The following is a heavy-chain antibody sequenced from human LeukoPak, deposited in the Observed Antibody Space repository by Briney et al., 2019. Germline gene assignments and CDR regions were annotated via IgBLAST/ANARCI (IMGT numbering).Heavy chain of an antibody. D-gene: IGHD3-10*01. CDR3: ARALWSGPVYHGMDV. J-gene: IGHJ6*02. CDR2: ISSTSSYI. V-gene: IGHV3-21*01. CDR1: GFTFSNYN. Sequence: NPGGSLRLSCAASGFTFSNYNLYWVRQAPGKGLEWVSSISSTSSYIYYADSMKGRFTISRDNAKNSLYLQMNSLRAEDTAVYYCARALWSGPVYHGMDVWGQGTTVTVSS.